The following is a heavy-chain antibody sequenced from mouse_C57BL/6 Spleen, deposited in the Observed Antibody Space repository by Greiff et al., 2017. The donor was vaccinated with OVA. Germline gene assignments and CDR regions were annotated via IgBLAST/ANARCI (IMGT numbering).Heavy chain of an antibody. Sequence: QVQLKESGPELVKPGASVKISCKASGYAFSSSWMNWVKQRPGKGLEWIGRIYPGDGDTNYNGKFKGKATLTADKSSSTAYMQLSSLTSEDSAVYFCAVLGQGAYFDYWGQGTTLTVSS. V-gene: IGHV1-82*01. CDR1: GYAFSSSW. D-gene: IGHD4-1*01. CDR2: IYPGDGDT. J-gene: IGHJ2*01. CDR3: AVLGQGAYFDY.